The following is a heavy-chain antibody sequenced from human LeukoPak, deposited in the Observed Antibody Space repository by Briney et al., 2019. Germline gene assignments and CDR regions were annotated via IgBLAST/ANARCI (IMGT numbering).Heavy chain of an antibody. CDR3: ARGQLSGLKAFYGVFNWFDP. CDR1: GYTFISYA. CDR2: INTNTGNP. J-gene: IGHJ5*02. D-gene: IGHD2/OR15-2a*01. Sequence: ASVTVSCKASGYTFISYAMNWVRQAPGQGLEWMGWINTNTGNPTYAQGFTGRFVFSLDTSVSTAYLQISSLKAEDTAVYCCARGQLSGLKAFYGVFNWFDPWGQGTLVTVSS. V-gene: IGHV7-4-1*02.